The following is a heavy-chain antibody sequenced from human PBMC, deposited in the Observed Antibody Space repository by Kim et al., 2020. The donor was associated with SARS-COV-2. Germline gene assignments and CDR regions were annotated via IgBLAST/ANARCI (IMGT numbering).Heavy chain of an antibody. V-gene: IGHV3-30*18. CDR1: GFTFSSYG. J-gene: IGHJ4*02. CDR3: AKVGSSSCFDY. D-gene: IGHD6-13*01. CDR2: ISYDGSNK. Sequence: GGSLRLSCAASGFTFSSYGMHWVRQAPGKGLEWVAVISYDGSNKYYADSVKGRFTISRDNSKNTLYLQMNSLRAEDTAVYYCAKVGSSSCFDYWGQETLVTVSS.